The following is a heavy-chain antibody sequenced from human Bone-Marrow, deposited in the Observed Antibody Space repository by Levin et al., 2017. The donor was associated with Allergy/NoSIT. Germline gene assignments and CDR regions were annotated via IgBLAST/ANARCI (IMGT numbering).Heavy chain of an antibody. D-gene: IGHD2-15*01. CDR2: INPSGGST. Sequence: GESLKISCKASGYTFTSYYMHWVRQAPGQGLEWMGIINPSGGSTSYAQKFQGRVTMTRDTSTSTVYMELSSLRSEDTAVYYCARGAYCSGGSCSGGGHYYYGMDVWGQGTTVTVSS. V-gene: IGHV1-46*01. CDR3: ARGAYCSGGSCSGGGHYYYGMDV. J-gene: IGHJ6*02. CDR1: GYTFTSYY.